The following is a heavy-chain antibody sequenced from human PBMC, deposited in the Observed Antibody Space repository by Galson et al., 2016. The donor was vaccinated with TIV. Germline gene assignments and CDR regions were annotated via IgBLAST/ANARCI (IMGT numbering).Heavy chain of an antibody. CDR1: GFTFNNYW. V-gene: IGHV3-74*01. Sequence: SLRLSCAVSGFTFNNYWMHWVRQTPGKRLMWVSRINSDGSSSAYADSVKGRFTISRENAKNSLYLQMNSLKIEDTAMYYCVKVPAEAGAGVLENWGQGTRVTVSS. CDR3: VKVPAEAGAGVLEN. CDR2: INSDGSSS. J-gene: IGHJ4*02. D-gene: IGHD6-13*01.